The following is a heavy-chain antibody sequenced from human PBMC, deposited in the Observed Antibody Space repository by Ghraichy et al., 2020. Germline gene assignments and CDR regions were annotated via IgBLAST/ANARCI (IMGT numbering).Heavy chain of an antibody. CDR3: ARYAYGSSSESYGPYYYYGMDV. D-gene: IGHD6-6*01. V-gene: IGHV4-34*01. J-gene: IGHJ6*02. Sequence: SETLSLTCAVYGGSFSDYYWSWIRQPPGKGLEWIGEINHSGSTNYNPSLKSRVTISVDTSKNQFSLKLSSVTAADTAVYYCARYAYGSSSESYGPYYYYGMDVWGQGTTVTVSS. CDR1: GGSFSDYY. CDR2: INHSGST.